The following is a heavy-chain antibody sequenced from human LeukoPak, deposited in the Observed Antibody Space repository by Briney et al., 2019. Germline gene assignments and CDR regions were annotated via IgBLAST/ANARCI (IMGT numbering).Heavy chain of an antibody. J-gene: IGHJ4*02. CDR3: ARYIVGAAYFDY. CDR2: IYYSGST. V-gene: IGHV4-59*01. D-gene: IGHD1-26*01. CDR1: GCSISSYY. Sequence: SETLSLTCTVSGCSISSYYWSWIRQPPGKGLEWIGYIYYSGSTNYNPSLKSRVTISVDTSKNQFSLKLSSVTAADTAVYYCARYIVGAAYFDYWGQGTLVTVSS.